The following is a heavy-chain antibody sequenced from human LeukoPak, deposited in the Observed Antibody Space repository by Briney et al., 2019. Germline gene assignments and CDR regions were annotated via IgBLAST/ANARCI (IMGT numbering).Heavy chain of an antibody. V-gene: IGHV3-48*03. D-gene: IGHD3-10*01. Sequence: PGGSLRLSCAASGFTFSSYEMNWVRQAPGKGLEWVSYISSSGSTIYYADSVKGRFTISRDNAKNSLYLQMNNLRAEDTAPYSCARDCCASGSRDIWGQGTMVTVSS. CDR2: ISSSGSTI. J-gene: IGHJ3*02. CDR1: GFTFSSYE. CDR3: ARDCCASGSRDI.